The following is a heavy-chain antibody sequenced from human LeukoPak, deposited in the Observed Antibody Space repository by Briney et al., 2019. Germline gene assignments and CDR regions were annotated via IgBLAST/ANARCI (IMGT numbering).Heavy chain of an antibody. CDR2: ISGSGGST. CDR1: GFTFSSYA. Sequence: PGGSLRLSCAASGFTFSSYAMSWVRQAPGKGLEWVSAISGSGGSTYYADSVKGRFAISRDYSKNTLYLQMSSLRADDTAIYYCARDLEAARPGYWGQGTLVTVSS. J-gene: IGHJ4*02. CDR3: ARDLEAARPGY. V-gene: IGHV3-23*01. D-gene: IGHD6-6*01.